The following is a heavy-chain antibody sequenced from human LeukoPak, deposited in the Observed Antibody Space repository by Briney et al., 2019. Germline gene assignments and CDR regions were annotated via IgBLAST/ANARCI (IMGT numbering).Heavy chain of an antibody. CDR1: GFTFSSYS. Sequence: GGSLRLSCAASGFTFSSYSMNWVRQAPGKGLEWVSSISSSSSYIYYADSVKGRFTISRDNAKNSLYLQMNSLRAEDTAVYYCARVGNHIVVVPAAIRYYYYGMDVWGQGTTVTVSS. CDR2: ISSSSSYI. D-gene: IGHD2-2*01. V-gene: IGHV3-21*01. CDR3: ARVGNHIVVVPAAIRYYYYGMDV. J-gene: IGHJ6*02.